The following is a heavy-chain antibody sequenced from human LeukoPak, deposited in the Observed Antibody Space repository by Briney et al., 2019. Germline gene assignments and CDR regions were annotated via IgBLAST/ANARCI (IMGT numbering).Heavy chain of an antibody. CDR2: IYYSGST. CDR1: GGSLTSGGYY. Sequence: SQTLSLTCTVYGGSLTSGGYYCSWTRQHPGNGLEWIGYIYYSGSTYYKPSLKSRVTISVDTSKNQFSLKLSSVTAADTAVYYCARDLGPGRFVVGMDVWGQGTTVTVSS. J-gene: IGHJ6*02. V-gene: IGHV4-31*03. D-gene: IGHD2-2*01. CDR3: ARDLGPGRFVVGMDV.